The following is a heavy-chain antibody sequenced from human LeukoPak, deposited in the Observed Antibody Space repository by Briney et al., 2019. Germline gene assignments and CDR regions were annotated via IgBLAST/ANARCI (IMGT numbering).Heavy chain of an antibody. D-gene: IGHD5-18*01. V-gene: IGHV5-10-1*01. J-gene: IGHJ4*02. Sequence: GESLKISCKGSGYSFTSYWISWVRQMPGKGLEWMGRIDPSDSYTNYSPSFQGHVTISADKSISTAYLRWSSLKASDTAMYYCARGVDTAMSSGYWGQGTLVTVSS. CDR3: ARGVDTAMSSGY. CDR2: IDPSDSYT. CDR1: GYSFTSYW.